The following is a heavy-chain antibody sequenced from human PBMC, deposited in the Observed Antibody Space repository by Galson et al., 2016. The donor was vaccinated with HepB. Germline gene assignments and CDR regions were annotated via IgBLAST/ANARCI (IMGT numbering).Heavy chain of an antibody. V-gene: IGHV4-59*01. CDR1: GGSISTYS. J-gene: IGHJ4*02. Sequence: SETLSLTCSVSGGSISTYSWSWIRQPPGKGLEWIAYLYHTGSTNYNPSLKSRVTLSLDTSKSHFSLRLNSVTAADTAVYYCARNFGDNVDGAFDSWGQGTLVTVPS. CDR3: ARNFGDNVDGAFDS. CDR2: LYHTGST. D-gene: IGHD4-17*01.